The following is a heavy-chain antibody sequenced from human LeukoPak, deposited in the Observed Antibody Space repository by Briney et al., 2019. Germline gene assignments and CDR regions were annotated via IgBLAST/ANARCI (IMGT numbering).Heavy chain of an antibody. V-gene: IGHV4-31*03. CDR2: IYYSEST. CDR1: GGSTSSGDYY. J-gene: IGHJ3*02. D-gene: IGHD3-22*01. CDR3: ARVLNASGSGYRSLNAFDI. Sequence: SQTLSLTCTVSGGSTSSGDYYWSWIRQHLGKGLEWIGYIYYSESTYYNPSLKSRATISVDTSKNQFSLKLSSVTAADTAVYYCARVLNASGSGYRSLNAFDIWGQGTMVTVSS.